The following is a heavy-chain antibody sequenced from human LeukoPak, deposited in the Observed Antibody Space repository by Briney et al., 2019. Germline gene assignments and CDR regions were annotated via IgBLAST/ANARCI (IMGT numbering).Heavy chain of an antibody. CDR1: GYTFTGYY. V-gene: IGHV1-2*02. CDR2: INPNSGGT. D-gene: IGHD5-12*01. J-gene: IGHJ4*02. CDR3: ARTIVATIEIDY. Sequence: ASVKVSCKASGYTFTGYYMHWVRQAPGQGLEWMGWINPNSGGTNYAQKFQGRVTMTRDTSISTAYMELSRLRSDDTAVYYCARTIVATIEIDYWGQGTLVTVSS.